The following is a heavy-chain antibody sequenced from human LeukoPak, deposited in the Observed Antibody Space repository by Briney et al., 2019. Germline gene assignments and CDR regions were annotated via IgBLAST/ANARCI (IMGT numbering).Heavy chain of an antibody. CDR1: GGSISSSSYY. D-gene: IGHD6-13*01. CDR2: INHSGSA. J-gene: IGHJ4*02. CDR3: ARAAEQQPHRY. V-gene: IGHV4-39*07. Sequence: KPPETLSLTCTVSGGSISSSSYYWSWIRQPPGKGLEWIGEINHSGSANYNPSLKSRVTISVDTSKNQFSLKLSPVTAADTAVYYCARAAEQQPHRYWGQGTLVTVSS.